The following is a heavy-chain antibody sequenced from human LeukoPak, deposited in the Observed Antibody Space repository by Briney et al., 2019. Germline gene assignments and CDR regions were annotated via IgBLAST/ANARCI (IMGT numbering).Heavy chain of an antibody. D-gene: IGHD3-10*01. CDR3: ARDYYGSGGYYRIDY. Sequence: PSESLSLTCPVSGGSVSSGSYYWSWIRQPPGKGLEWIGYIYYIGSTNYNPSLKGRVTISVDTSKNQFSLKLSPVTAADTAVYYCARDYYGSGGYYRIDYWGQGTLVTVSS. V-gene: IGHV4-61*01. J-gene: IGHJ4*02. CDR1: GGSVSSGSYY. CDR2: IYYIGST.